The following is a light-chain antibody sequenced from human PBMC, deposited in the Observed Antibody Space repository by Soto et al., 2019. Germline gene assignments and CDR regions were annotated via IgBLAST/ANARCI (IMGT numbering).Light chain of an antibody. CDR1: QSVAGY. J-gene: IGKJ2*01. V-gene: IGKV3-11*01. Sequence: ELVLTQSPATLSLSPGESATLSCRASQSVAGYLAWYQQKPGQGPRLLIYDSSTRATGTPARFRGSGSGTAFTPTISRLEPEDFASYSCQHRSNWRMYTFGQGTKLEIK. CDR3: QHRSNWRMYT. CDR2: DSS.